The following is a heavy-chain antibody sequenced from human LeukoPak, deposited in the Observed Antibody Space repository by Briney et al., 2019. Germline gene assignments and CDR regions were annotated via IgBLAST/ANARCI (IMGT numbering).Heavy chain of an antibody. CDR2: INPSDGST. Sequence: ASVKVSCKASAYIFTSYYMHWVRQAPGQGLEWMGIINPSDGSTNYAQKFQGRVTMTRDTSTSTVYMELGSLRSEDTAVYYCARVLGLDTFDIWGQGTMVTVSS. J-gene: IGHJ3*02. CDR1: AYIFTSYY. D-gene: IGHD3-16*01. CDR3: ARVLGLDTFDI. V-gene: IGHV1-46*01.